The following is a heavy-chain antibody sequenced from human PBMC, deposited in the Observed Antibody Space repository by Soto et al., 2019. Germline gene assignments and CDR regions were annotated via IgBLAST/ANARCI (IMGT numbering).Heavy chain of an antibody. CDR1: GYDFTTYW. Sequence: PGESLKISCQGSGYDFTTYWIAWVRQMPGKGLEWMGIIYPADSDTRYRPSLQGQVTISADKSLSTAYLQWSSLKASDTAMYYCARVLRSGYLAYFYYDMDVWGQGTEVTGS. J-gene: IGHJ6*02. V-gene: IGHV5-51*01. D-gene: IGHD5-12*01. CDR3: ARVLRSGYLAYFYYDMDV. CDR2: IYPADSDT.